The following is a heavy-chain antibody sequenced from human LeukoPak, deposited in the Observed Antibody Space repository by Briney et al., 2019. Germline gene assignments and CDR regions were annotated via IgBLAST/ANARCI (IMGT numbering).Heavy chain of an antibody. D-gene: IGHD5-24*01. CDR3: ARGRDGYNYKDY. CDR2: ISSGTSYI. V-gene: IGHV3-21*01. CDR1: GFTFSSYS. J-gene: IGHJ4*02. Sequence: GGSLRLSCAASGFTFSSYSMNWVRQAPGKGLEWVSSISSGTSYIYYADSVAGRFTIPRDNAKNSLYLQMNSLRAEDTAVYYCARGRDGYNYKDYWGQGTLVTVSS.